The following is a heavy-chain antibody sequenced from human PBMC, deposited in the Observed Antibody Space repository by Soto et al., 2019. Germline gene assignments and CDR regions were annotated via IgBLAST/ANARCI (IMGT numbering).Heavy chain of an antibody. D-gene: IGHD2-2*02. CDR1: GDSVSSNSAA. J-gene: IGHJ6*02. CDR3: ARDTRDIVVVTAAIWEGEGYPLYGMDV. CDR2: TYYRSKWYN. V-gene: IGHV6-1*01. Sequence: SQTLSLTCAISGDSVSSNSAAWNWIRQSPSRALEWLGRTYYRSKWYNDYAVSVKSRITINPDTSKNQFSLQLNSVTPEDTAVYYCARDTRDIVVVTAAIWEGEGYPLYGMDVWGQGTTVTVSS.